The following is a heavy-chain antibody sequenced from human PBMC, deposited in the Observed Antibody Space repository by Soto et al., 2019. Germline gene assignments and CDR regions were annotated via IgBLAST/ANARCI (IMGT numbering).Heavy chain of an antibody. CDR3: AIVFTYWSGGSCRLTYYFDY. CDR1: GGTFSSYA. D-gene: IGHD2-15*01. J-gene: IGHJ4*02. V-gene: IGHV1-69*13. Sequence: SVKVSCKASGGTFSSYAISWVRQAPGQGLEWMGGIIPIFGTANYAQKFQGRVTITADESTSTAYMELSSLRSEDTAVYYCAIVFTYWSGGSCRLTYYFDYWGQGTLVTVST. CDR2: IIPIFGTA.